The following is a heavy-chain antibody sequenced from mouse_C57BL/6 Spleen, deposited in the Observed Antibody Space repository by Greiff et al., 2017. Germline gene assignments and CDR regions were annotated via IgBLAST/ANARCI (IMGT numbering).Heavy chain of an antibody. V-gene: IGHV14-1*01. J-gene: IGHJ2*01. Sequence: VQLKESGAELVRPGASVKLSCTASGFNIKDYYMHWVKQRPEQGLAWIGRIDPEDGDTEYAPKFQGKATMTADTSSNTAYLQLSSLTSEDTAVYYCTIGPHYYGSSYFDYWGQGTTLTVSS. CDR1: GFNIKDYY. D-gene: IGHD1-1*01. CDR2: IDPEDGDT. CDR3: TIGPHYYGSSYFDY.